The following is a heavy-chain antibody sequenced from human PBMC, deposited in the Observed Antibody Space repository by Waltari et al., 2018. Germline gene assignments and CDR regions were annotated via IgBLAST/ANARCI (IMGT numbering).Heavy chain of an antibody. CDR2: IIPVLGTA. CDR3: ARKGPLRDCDI. D-gene: IGHD2-21*01. CDR1: GGTFSSYA. V-gene: IGHV1-69*08. J-gene: IGHJ3*02. Sequence: QVQLVQSGAEVKKPGSSVKVSGKASGGTFSSYAISWVRQAPGQGLEWRGKIIPVLGTANYARKFQGTVTVTADKSTSTAYMELRSLRSADTAVYAWARKGPLRDCDIWGQGTMVTVSS.